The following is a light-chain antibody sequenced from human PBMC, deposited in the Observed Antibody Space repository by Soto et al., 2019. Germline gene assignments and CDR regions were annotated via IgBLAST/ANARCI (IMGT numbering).Light chain of an antibody. V-gene: IGKV3-15*01. CDR3: QQYNNWPLCLT. CDR1: QSVSSN. CDR2: GAS. J-gene: IGKJ2*01. Sequence: EIVMTQSPATLSVSPGERATLSCRASQSVSSNLAWYQQKPGQAPRLLIYGASTRATGIPARFSGSGSRTEFTLTISSLQSEDFAVYYCQQYNNWPLCLTFGQGTKLEIK.